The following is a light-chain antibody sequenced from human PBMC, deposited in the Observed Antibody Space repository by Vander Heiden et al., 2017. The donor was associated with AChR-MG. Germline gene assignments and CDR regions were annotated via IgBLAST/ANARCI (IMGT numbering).Light chain of an antibody. J-gene: IGLJ3*02. CDR1: TNDIGANNY. CDR3: SSYTSASTWV. V-gene: IGLV2-14*03. Sequence: QSALTQPAAVSGSPGQSITISCTGTTNDIGANNYVSWHQQHPDEAPKVMIYDVTYRPSGVSNRFSGSRSGNTASLTISGLQAEDEADYYCSSYTSASTWVFGGGTKLTVL. CDR2: DVT.